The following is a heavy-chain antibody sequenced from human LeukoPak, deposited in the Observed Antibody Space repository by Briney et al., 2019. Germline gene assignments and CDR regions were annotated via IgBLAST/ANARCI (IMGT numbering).Heavy chain of an antibody. D-gene: IGHD6-13*01. CDR2: ITSGANT. Sequence: GGSLRLSCAASGFTFNTYVMSWVRQAPGKGLEWVSGITSGANTYYADSVKGRFTISRDNSENTLHLQMNSLRAEDTAIYYCAKARAGDITAAFSYWGQGTMVTVSS. J-gene: IGHJ4*02. V-gene: IGHV3-23*01. CDR1: GFTFNTYV. CDR3: AKARAGDITAAFSY.